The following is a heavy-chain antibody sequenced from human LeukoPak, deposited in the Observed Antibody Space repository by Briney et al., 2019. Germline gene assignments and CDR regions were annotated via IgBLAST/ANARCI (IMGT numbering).Heavy chain of an antibody. Sequence: GGSLRLSCAASGFTFRNYAIHWVRQAPGKGLEWVSVISYDGSNKYYADSVKGRFTISRDNAKRSVYLQMNSLRAEDTALYYCARNFGGGDSSGPYYWGQGTLVTVSS. J-gene: IGHJ4*02. CDR3: ARNFGGGDSSGPYY. V-gene: IGHV3-30*14. CDR2: ISYDGSNK. D-gene: IGHD3-22*01. CDR1: GFTFRNYA.